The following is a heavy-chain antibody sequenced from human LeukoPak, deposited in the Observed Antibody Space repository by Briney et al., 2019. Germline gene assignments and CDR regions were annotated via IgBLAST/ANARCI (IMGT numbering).Heavy chain of an antibody. CDR1: GFTVSSNY. V-gene: IGHV3-53*01. CDR3: ARAAFGELLYEWWFDP. CDR2: IYSGGST. J-gene: IGHJ5*02. Sequence: GGSLRLSCAASGFTVSSNYMSWVRQAPGKGLEWVPVIYSGGSTYYADSVKGRFTISRDNSKNTLYLQMNSLRAEDTAVYYCARAAFGELLYEWWFDPWGQGTLVTVSS. D-gene: IGHD3-10*01.